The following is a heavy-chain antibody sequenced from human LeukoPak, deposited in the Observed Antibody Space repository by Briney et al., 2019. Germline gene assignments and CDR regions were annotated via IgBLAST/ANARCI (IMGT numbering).Heavy chain of an antibody. V-gene: IGHV3-30-3*01. Sequence: GGSLRLSCAASGFTFSSYAMSWVRQAPGQGLECVALISSDGSDIDYADSVKGRFTISRDISKSTVYLQMNILRPDDTAMYYCARDRLGSIDYWGQGTLVTVSS. CDR3: ARDRLGSIDY. CDR2: ISSDGSDI. CDR1: GFTFSSYA. J-gene: IGHJ4*02.